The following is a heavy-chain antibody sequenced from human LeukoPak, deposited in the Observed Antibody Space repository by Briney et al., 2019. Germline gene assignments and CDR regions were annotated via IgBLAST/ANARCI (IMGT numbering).Heavy chain of an antibody. CDR2: IIHTGTT. Sequence: PGGSLRLSCAASGFTFSSYAMSWVRQAPGKGLEWIGEIIHTGTTTYNPSLKSRVTISVDTSKNQFSLKLSSVTAADTAVYYCARHHYDFWSGYYRVGRFYFDYWGQGTLVTVSS. CDR1: GFTFSSYA. J-gene: IGHJ4*02. D-gene: IGHD3-3*01. V-gene: IGHV4-34*12. CDR3: ARHHYDFWSGYYRVGRFYFDY.